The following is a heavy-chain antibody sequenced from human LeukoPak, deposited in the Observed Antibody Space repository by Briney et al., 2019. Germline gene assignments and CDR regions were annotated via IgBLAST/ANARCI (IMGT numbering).Heavy chain of an antibody. CDR3: AREGHYYDSSGPYDD. V-gene: IGHV3-21*01. Sequence: PGGSLRLSCAASGFTFSSYSMNWVRQAPGKGLEWVSSISTSSSYIYYADSVKGRFTISRDDAKNSLYLQMNSLRAEDTAVYYCAREGHYYDSSGPYDDWGQGTLVTVSS. CDR1: GFTFSSYS. D-gene: IGHD3-22*01. CDR2: ISTSSSYI. J-gene: IGHJ4*02.